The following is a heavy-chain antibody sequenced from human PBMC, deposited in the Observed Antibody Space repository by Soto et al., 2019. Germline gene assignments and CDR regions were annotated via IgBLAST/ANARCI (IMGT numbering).Heavy chain of an antibody. CDR2: ISPYDDNT. Sequence: QVQLVQSGTEVKKPGASVKVSCKASGYTFTSYGISWVRQAPGQGLEWMGWISPYDDNTNYAQNLQGRVTMTTDTSTRTAYMELRSLRSDDTAVYYCARGGYYDSRGSRNYHYYGMDAWGQGTTVTVS. CDR3: ARGGYYDSRGSRNYHYYGMDA. J-gene: IGHJ6*02. V-gene: IGHV1-18*01. CDR1: GYTFTSYG. D-gene: IGHD3-22*01.